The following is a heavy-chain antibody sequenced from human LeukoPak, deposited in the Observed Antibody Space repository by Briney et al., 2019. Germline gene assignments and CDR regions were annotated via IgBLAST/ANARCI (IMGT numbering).Heavy chain of an antibody. CDR2: INIDGTNT. CDR3: ATDGAGFDT. J-gene: IGHJ5*02. V-gene: IGHV3-11*01. D-gene: IGHD5-24*01. CDR1: GFTFNNYY. Sequence: GGSLRLSCAASGFTFNNYYMIWIRQAPGKGLEWLSYINIDGTNTHYADSVKGRCTISRDNSKKSLYLEMNNLRAEDTAVYYCATDGAGFDTWGQGVLVTVSS.